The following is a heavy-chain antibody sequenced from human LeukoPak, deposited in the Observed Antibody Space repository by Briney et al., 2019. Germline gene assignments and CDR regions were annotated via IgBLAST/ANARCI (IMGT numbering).Heavy chain of an antibody. V-gene: IGHV3-49*03. CDR1: GFTFGDYA. D-gene: IGHD1-1*01. CDR3: TRVALEGGYYYYYYGR. Sequence: GGSLRLSCTASGFTFGDYAMSWFRQAPGKGLEWVGFIRSKAYGGTTEYAASVKGRFTISRDDSKSIAYLQMNSLKTEDTAVYYCTRVALEGGYYYYYYGRLGQRDHGHRLL. J-gene: IGHJ6*03. CDR2: IRSKAYGGTT.